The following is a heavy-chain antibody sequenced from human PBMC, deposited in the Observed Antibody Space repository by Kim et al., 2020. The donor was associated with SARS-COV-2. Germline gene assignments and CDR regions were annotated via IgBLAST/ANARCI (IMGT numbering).Heavy chain of an antibody. D-gene: IGHD6-13*01. J-gene: IGHJ4*01. CDR2: ISYDGSNK. CDR3: AKGGWYSSSWYSHFDY. CDR1: GFTFSSYG. Sequence: GGSLRLSCAASGFTFSSYGMHWVRQAPGKGLEWVAVISYDGSNKYYADSVKGRFTISRDNSKNTLYLQMNSLRAEDTAVYYCAKGGWYSSSWYSHFDYWG. V-gene: IGHV3-30*18.